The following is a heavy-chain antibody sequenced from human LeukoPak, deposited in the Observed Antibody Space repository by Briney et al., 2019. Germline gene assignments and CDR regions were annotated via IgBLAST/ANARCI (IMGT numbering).Heavy chain of an antibody. Sequence: PSETLSLTCTVSGGSISSHYWSWIRQPPGKGLEWIGYNYYSGSTNYNPSLKSRVTISVDTSKNQFSLKLCSVTAADTAVYYCARSGGNYDFWSGYDYWGQGTLVTVSS. CDR1: GGSISSHY. J-gene: IGHJ4*02. V-gene: IGHV4-59*11. CDR2: NYYSGST. CDR3: ARSGGNYDFWSGYDY. D-gene: IGHD3-3*01.